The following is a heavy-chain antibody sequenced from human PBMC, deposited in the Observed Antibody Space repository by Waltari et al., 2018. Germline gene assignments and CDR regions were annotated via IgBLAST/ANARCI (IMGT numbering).Heavy chain of an antibody. CDR2: INHSGNT. J-gene: IGHJ6*02. D-gene: IGHD2-15*01. CDR3: ARLEDCTGGHCYSGSPYAVDV. Sequence: QVQLKQWGAGLLKPSESLSLTCAVYGGSFNVYYWSWIRQPPGKGLEWIGEINHSGNTNYNPYLKSRVAISVDTPKQQFSLILTSVAAADTAVYYCARLEDCTGGHCYSGSPYAVDVWGPGTTVTVSS. CDR1: GGSFNVYY. V-gene: IGHV4-34*01.